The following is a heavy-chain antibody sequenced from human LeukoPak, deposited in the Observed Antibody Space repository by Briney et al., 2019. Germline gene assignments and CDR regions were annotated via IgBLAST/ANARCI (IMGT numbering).Heavy chain of an antibody. CDR2: IKQDGSEK. CDR3: ARDPYCGGDCYSGLKDY. J-gene: IGHJ4*02. CDR1: GFTFSSYW. Sequence: PGGSLRLSCAASGFTFSSYWMSWVRQAPGKGLEWVANIKQDGSEKYYVDSVKGRFTISRDNAKNSLYLQMNSLRAEDTAVYYCARDPYCGGDCYSGLKDYWGQGTLVTVSS. V-gene: IGHV3-7*01. D-gene: IGHD2-21*02.